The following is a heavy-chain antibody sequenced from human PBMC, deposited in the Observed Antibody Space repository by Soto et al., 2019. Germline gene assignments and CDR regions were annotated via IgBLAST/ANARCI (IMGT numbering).Heavy chain of an antibody. V-gene: IGHV3-33*01. CDR2: IWYDGSNK. CDR3: ARGGYIWGTMKKAFDT. CDR1: GFTFSSYG. Sequence: GGSLRLSCAASGFTFSSYGMHWVRQAPGKGLEWVAVIWYDGSNKYYADSVKGRFTFSRDNSKNTLYLQMNSLRAEDTAVYYCARGGYIWGTMKKAFDTWGEGTMVTVSS. D-gene: IGHD3-16*01. J-gene: IGHJ3*02.